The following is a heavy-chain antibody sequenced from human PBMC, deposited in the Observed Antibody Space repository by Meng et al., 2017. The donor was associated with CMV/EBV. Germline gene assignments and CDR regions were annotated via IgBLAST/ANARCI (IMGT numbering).Heavy chain of an antibody. CDR3: AYKTYRVDSSSWGPFDY. J-gene: IGHJ4*02. D-gene: IGHD6-13*01. CDR1: GFTFSSYS. Sequence: GGSLRLSCAASGFTFSSYSMNWVRQAPGKGLVWVSSISSSSSYIYYADSVKGRFTISRDNAKNSLYLQMNSLRAEDTAVYYCAYKTYRVDSSSWGPFDYWGQGTLVTVSS. CDR2: ISSSSSYI. V-gene: IGHV3-21*01.